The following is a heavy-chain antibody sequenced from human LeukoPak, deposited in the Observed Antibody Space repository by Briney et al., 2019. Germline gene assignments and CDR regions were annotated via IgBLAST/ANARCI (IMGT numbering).Heavy chain of an antibody. CDR3: EWFGESFNGGMDV. D-gene: IGHD3-10*01. V-gene: IGHV3-23*01. CDR1: GFPFSSYA. Sequence: PGGSLRLSCAASGFPFSSYAMSWVRQSPGKGLEWVSAISGGNGNTYYAYYADSVRGRFTISRDSSKNTLYLQMNSLRVDDTAVYYCEWFGESFNGGMDVWGQGTTVTVSS. J-gene: IGHJ6*02. CDR2: ISGGNGNTYYA.